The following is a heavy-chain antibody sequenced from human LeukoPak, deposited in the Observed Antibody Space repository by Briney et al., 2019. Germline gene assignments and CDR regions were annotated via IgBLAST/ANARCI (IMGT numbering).Heavy chain of an antibody. V-gene: IGHV3-33*01. J-gene: IGHJ6*04. CDR1: GFTFSSYG. D-gene: IGHD2-15*01. Sequence: TGGSLRLSCAASGFTFSSYGMHWVRQAPGKGLEWVAVIWYDGSNKYYADSVKGRFTISRDNSKNTLYLQMNSLRAEDTAVYYCARASRDIVVYCGMDVWGKGTTVTVSS. CDR2: IWYDGSNK. CDR3: ARASRDIVVYCGMDV.